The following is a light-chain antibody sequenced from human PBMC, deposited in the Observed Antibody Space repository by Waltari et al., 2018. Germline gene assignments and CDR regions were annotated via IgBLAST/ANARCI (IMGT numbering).Light chain of an antibody. Sequence: QSALTQPASVSGSPGQSITISCTGTSNDVGGYSFFSWHQQHPGKAPKLILYDVSSRPSGVPNLFSGSKSGDTAYLTISGLQAEDEADYYCSSYTTSSTRVFGTGTKVTVL. CDR3: SSYTTSSTRV. V-gene: IGLV2-14*01. CDR2: DVS. CDR1: SNDVGGYSF. J-gene: IGLJ1*01.